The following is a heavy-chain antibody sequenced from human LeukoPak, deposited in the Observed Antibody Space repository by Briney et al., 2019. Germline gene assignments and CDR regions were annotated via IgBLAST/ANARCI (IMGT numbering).Heavy chain of an antibody. V-gene: IGHV1-18*04. J-gene: IGHJ4*02. Sequence: ASVKVSCKASGYTFTGYYMHWVRQAPGQGLEWMGWINPNSGNTNYAQKLQGRVTMTTDTSTSTAYMELRSLRSDDTAVYYCARARSHSSGWYYFDYWGQGTLVTVSS. CDR2: INPNSGNT. D-gene: IGHD6-19*01. CDR3: ARARSHSSGWYYFDY. CDR1: GYTFTGYY.